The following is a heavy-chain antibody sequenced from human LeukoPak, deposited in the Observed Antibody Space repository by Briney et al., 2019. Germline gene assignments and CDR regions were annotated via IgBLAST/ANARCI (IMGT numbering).Heavy chain of an antibody. V-gene: IGHV3-33*03. Sequence: PGGSLRLSCAASGFTFSSFGMHWVRQAPGKGLEWVAIIWPDGSNEVYIESVKGRFTISRDNSKNTLYLQMSNLRAEDTAVYFCARGGGLDVWGQGATVTVSS. J-gene: IGHJ6*02. CDR1: GFTFSSFG. D-gene: IGHD3-16*01. CDR2: IWPDGSNE. CDR3: ARGGGLDV.